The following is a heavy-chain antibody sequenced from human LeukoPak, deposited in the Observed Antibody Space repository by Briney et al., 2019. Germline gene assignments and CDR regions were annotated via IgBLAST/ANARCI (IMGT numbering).Heavy chain of an antibody. CDR2: ISSSGSNI. Sequence: GGSLRLSCAASGFTFSSYEMNWVRQAPGKGLEWVSYISSSGSNIYYADSVKGRFTSSRDNAKNSLYLQMNSLRAEDTAVYYCAELGITMIGGVWGKGTTVTISS. J-gene: IGHJ6*04. CDR3: AELGITMIGGV. V-gene: IGHV3-48*03. CDR1: GFTFSSYE. D-gene: IGHD3-10*02.